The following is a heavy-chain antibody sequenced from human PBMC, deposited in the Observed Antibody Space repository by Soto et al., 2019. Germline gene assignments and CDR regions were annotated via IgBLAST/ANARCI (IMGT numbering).Heavy chain of an antibody. J-gene: IGHJ5*02. Sequence: ASVKVSCKASGYTFTSYGISWVRQAPGQGLEWMGWISAYNGNTNYAQKLQGRVTMTTDTTTSTAYMELRSLRSDDTAVYYCARWASLFNWFDPWGQGTLVTVSS. V-gene: IGHV1-18*04. CDR1: GYTFTSYG. CDR2: ISAYNGNT. CDR3: ARWASLFNWFDP.